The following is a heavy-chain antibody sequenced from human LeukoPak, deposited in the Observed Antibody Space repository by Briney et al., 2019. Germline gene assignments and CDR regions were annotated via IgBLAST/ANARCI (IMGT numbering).Heavy chain of an antibody. Sequence: PGGSLRLSCAASGFTFSSYAMSWVRQAPGKGLEWVSAISGSGGSTYYADSVKGRFTISRDNGKNSLYLQMNSLRAEDTAVYYCARDVEMATSRGFFDYWGQGTLVTVSS. V-gene: IGHV3-23*01. CDR1: GFTFSSYA. J-gene: IGHJ4*02. D-gene: IGHD5-24*01. CDR2: ISGSGGST. CDR3: ARDVEMATSRGFFDY.